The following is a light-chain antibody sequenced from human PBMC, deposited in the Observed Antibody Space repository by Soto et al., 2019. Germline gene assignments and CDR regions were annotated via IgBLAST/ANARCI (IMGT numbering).Light chain of an antibody. V-gene: IGKV1-5*03. CDR3: QQYNDNWT. CDR1: QSISSW. Sequence: IQITQSPSTPSATVRDKNNITFRASQSISSWLAWYQQKPGQAPKLLLYKASTLQSGVPPRFSGSGSGTEFTLAISSLQPDDSATYYCQQYNDNWTFGQGTKV. CDR2: KAS. J-gene: IGKJ1*01.